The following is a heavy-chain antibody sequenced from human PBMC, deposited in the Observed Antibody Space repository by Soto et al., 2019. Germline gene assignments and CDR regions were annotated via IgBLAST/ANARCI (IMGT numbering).Heavy chain of an antibody. CDR2: INSDGSST. CDR3: ARWAESFDFWSSYYTGGNGLDV. CDR1: GFTFSSYW. D-gene: IGHD3-3*01. V-gene: IGHV3-74*01. Sequence: EVQLVESGGGLVQPGGSLRLSCEASGFTFSSYWMHWVRQAPGKGLVWVSSINSDGSSTSYADSVKGRFTISRDNAKNMMVLQMNGKRAEYTDVYCCARWAESFDFWSSYYTGGNGLDVWGQGTTVTVSS. J-gene: IGHJ6*02.